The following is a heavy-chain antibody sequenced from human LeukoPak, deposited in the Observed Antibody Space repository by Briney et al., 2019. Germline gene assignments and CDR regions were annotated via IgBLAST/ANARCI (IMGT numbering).Heavy chain of an antibody. V-gene: IGHV3-33*08. Sequence: PGGSLRLSCEASGFSVTTKYMSWVRQAPGKGPEWVTVTWYDGSNNHYADSVKGRFTISRDNSKNTVFLEMNSLRAEDTAVYHCARDRYFGSDGFDIWGPGTMVIVSS. J-gene: IGHJ3*02. CDR3: ARDRYFGSDGFDI. CDR2: TWYDGSNN. CDR1: GFSVTTKY. D-gene: IGHD3-10*01.